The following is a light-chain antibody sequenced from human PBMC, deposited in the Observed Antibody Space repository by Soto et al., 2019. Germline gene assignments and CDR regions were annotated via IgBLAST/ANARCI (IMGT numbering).Light chain of an antibody. J-gene: IGLJ2*01. CDR2: DVF. CDR1: SSDVGYYNY. Sequence: QSALTQPRSVSGSPGQSVTISCTGTSSDVGYYNYVSWYQRHPGKAPKLMIYDVFKRPSGVPDRFSGSKSGNTASLTISGLQAEDEGEYFCATWDDSLSGVVFGGGTKLTVL. V-gene: IGLV2-11*01. CDR3: ATWDDSLSGVV.